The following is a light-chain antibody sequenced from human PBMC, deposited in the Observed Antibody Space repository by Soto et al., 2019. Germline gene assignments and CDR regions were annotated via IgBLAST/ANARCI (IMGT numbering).Light chain of an antibody. CDR2: EVS. Sequence: QSALTQPASVSGSPGQSITISCTGYIHYDFVSWYQQHPGKAPKLVIYEVSNRPSGTSDRFSGSKSGNTASLTISGLQTEDEADYYCGSYTSSSNDVFGTGTKVTVL. CDR3: GSYTSSSNDV. CDR1: IHYDF. V-gene: IGLV2-14*01. J-gene: IGLJ1*01.